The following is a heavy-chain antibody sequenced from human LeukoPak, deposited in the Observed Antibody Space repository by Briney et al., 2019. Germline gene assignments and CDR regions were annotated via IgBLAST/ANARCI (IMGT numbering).Heavy chain of an antibody. CDR1: GFTVSSNY. Sequence: GGSLRLSCAASGFTVSSNYMSWVRQAPGKGLEWVSVIYSGGSTYYADSVKGRFTISRDNSKNTLYLQMNSLRAEDTAVYYCAKDQDVAAAGTWGSIDYWGQGTLVTVSS. D-gene: IGHD6-13*01. CDR3: AKDQDVAAAGTWGSIDY. V-gene: IGHV3-53*05. J-gene: IGHJ4*02. CDR2: IYSGGST.